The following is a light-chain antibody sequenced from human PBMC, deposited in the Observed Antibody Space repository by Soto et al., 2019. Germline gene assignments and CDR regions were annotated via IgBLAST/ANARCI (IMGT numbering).Light chain of an antibody. V-gene: IGKV1-6*01. CDR2: AAS. Sequence: AIPMTQSPSSLSASVGDRVTITCRASQGIRNDLGWYQQKPGKAPKLLIYAASSLQSGVPSRFSASGSGTDFTLTISSLQPEDFASYYCLQDYNYPWTFGQGTKVELK. J-gene: IGKJ1*01. CDR1: QGIRND. CDR3: LQDYNYPWT.